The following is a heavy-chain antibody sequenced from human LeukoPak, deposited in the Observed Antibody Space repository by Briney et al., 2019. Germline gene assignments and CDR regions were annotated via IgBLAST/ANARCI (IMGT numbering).Heavy chain of an antibody. V-gene: IGHV1-18*01. CDR2: ISAYNGNT. Sequence: GSSVKVSCKASGDTLSSYAISWVRLAPGQGLEWMGWISAYNGNTNYAQKLQGRVTMTTDTSTSTAYMELRSLRSDDTAVYYCARSYSSGWYDFDYWGQGTLVTVSS. CDR1: GDTLSSYA. J-gene: IGHJ4*02. CDR3: ARSYSSGWYDFDY. D-gene: IGHD6-19*01.